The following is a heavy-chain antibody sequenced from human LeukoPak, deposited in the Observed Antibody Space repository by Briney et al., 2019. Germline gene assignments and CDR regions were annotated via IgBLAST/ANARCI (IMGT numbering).Heavy chain of an antibody. J-gene: IGHJ4*02. CDR3: ARHETGPYFDY. V-gene: IGHV5-51*01. Sequence: KLGESLQISCKGSGYSFTSYWIGWVRQMPGKGLECMGIIYPGDSDTRYSPSFQGQVTISADRSISTAYLQWSSLKASDTAMYYCARHETGPYFDYWGQGTLVTVSS. CDR2: IYPGDSDT. D-gene: IGHD1-1*01. CDR1: GYSFTSYW.